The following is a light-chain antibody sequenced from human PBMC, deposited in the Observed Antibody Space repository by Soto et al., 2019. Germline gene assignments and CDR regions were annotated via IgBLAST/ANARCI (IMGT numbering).Light chain of an antibody. Sequence: LTQPASVSGSPGQSITISCTGTSSDVGGHNYVSWYQQHPGKAPKVMIYEVANQPAGISNRFSGSKSGTTASLTISGLQAEDEADYYCSSFTTSSTLYVFGTGTKVTVL. J-gene: IGLJ1*01. CDR1: SSDVGGHNY. CDR3: SSFTTSSTLYV. CDR2: EVA. V-gene: IGLV2-14*01.